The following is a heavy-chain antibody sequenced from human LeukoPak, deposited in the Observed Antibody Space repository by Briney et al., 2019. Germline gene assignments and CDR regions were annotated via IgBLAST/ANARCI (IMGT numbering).Heavy chain of an antibody. J-gene: IGHJ6*03. CDR3: ARDSVVVPAAISGGDYYYYMDV. V-gene: IGHV3-48*01. CDR1: GFTFSSYS. Sequence: GGSLRLSXAASGFTFSSYSMNWVRQAPGKGLEWVSYISSSSSTIYYADSVKGRFTISRDNAKNSLYLQMNSLRAEDTAVYYCARDSVVVPAAISGGDYYYYMDVWGKGTTVTVSS. CDR2: ISSSSSTI. D-gene: IGHD2-2*02.